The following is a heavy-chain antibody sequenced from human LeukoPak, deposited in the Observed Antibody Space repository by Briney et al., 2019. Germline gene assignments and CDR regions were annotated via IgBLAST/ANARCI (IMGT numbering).Heavy chain of an antibody. D-gene: IGHD3-9*01. CDR1: GYTFTGYY. Sequence: ASVKVSCKAPGYTFTGYYMHWVRQAPGQGLEWMGRINPNSGGTNYAQKFQGRVTMTRDTSISTAYMELSRLRSDDTAVYYCARGGPNYDILTGYYTLNWFDPWGQGTLVTVSS. J-gene: IGHJ5*02. CDR2: INPNSGGT. CDR3: ARGGPNYDILTGYYTLNWFDP. V-gene: IGHV1-2*06.